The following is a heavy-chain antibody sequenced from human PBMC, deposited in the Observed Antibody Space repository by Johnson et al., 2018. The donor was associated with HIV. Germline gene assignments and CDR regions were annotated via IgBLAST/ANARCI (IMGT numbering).Heavy chain of an antibody. CDR1: GLTLSSND. J-gene: IGHJ3*01. V-gene: IGHV3-13*01. CDR2: IGTAGDT. CDR3: ARGFGEMTTVTPDAFDF. Sequence: QLVESGGGLVQPGGSLRLSCAASGLTLSSNDMNWVRQVTGKGLEWVSTIGTAGDTYYPDSVRGRFTISRENAKNSLYLQMNSLRAGDTAVYYCARGFGEMTTVTPDAFDFWGQGTMVTVSS. D-gene: IGHD4-11*01.